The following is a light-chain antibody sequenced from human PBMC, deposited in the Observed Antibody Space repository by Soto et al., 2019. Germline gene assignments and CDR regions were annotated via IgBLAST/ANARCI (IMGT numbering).Light chain of an antibody. V-gene: IGLV1-44*01. CDR2: SNN. CDR1: SSNIGSKT. J-gene: IGLJ2*01. CDR3: AAWDDSLNGVV. Sequence: QSVLTQPPSASGTPGQRVTLSCSGSSSNIGSKTVNWYQQLPGTAHKLLIYSNNQRPSGVPDRFSGSKSGASASLAISGLQAEDEADYYCAAWDDSLNGVVFGGGTKLTVL.